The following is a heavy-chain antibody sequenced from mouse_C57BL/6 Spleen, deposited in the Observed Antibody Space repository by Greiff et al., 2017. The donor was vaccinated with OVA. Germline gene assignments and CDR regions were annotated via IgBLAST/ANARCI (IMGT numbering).Heavy chain of an antibody. D-gene: IGHD1-1*01. CDR3: ARDCYYGFDY. J-gene: IGHJ2*01. V-gene: IGHV5-4*01. CDR2: ISDGGSYT. Sequence: DVMLVESGGGLVKPGGSLKLSCAASGFTFSSYAMSWVRQTPEKRLEWVATISDGGSYTYYPDNVKGRFTISRDNAKNNLYLQMSHLKSEDTAMYYCARDCYYGFDYGGQGTTLTVSS. CDR1: GFTFSSYA.